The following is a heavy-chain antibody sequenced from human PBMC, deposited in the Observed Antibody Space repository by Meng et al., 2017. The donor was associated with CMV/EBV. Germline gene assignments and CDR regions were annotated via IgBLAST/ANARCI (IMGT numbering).Heavy chain of an antibody. CDR2: INPNSGGT. CDR3: AREWVVPAAIDWFDP. V-gene: IGHV1-2*02. Sequence: SGYTFSGYYMHWERQAPGQGLEWMGWINPNSGGTNYAQKFQGRVTMTRDTSISTAYMELSRLRSDDTAVYYCAREWVVPAAIDWFDPWGQGTLVTVSS. D-gene: IGHD2-2*01. CDR1: GYTFSGYY. J-gene: IGHJ5*02.